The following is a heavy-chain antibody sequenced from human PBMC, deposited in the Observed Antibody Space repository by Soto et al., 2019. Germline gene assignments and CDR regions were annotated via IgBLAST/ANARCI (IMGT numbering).Heavy chain of an antibody. J-gene: IGHJ6*02. D-gene: IGHD2-8*01. CDR1: GYSFTDYH. V-gene: IGHV1-2*04. Sequence: ASVKVSCKASGYSFTDYHIHWVRRAPGQGLEWLGRINPKSGGTSTAQKFQGWVTMTTDTSISTASMELTRLPSDDTAIYYCARGDSTDCSNGVCSFFYNHDMDVWGQGTTVTVSS. CDR3: ARGDSTDCSNGVCSFFYNHDMDV. CDR2: INPKSGGT.